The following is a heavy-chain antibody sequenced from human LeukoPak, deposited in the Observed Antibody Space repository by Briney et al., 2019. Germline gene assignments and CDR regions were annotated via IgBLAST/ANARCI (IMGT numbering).Heavy chain of an antibody. V-gene: IGHV1-2*06. D-gene: IGHD2-2*01. CDR3: ARNLYCSSTSCEDRAIDY. CDR2: INPNSGST. J-gene: IGHJ4*02. Sequence: GASVKVSCKASGYTFTDYYMHWVRQAPGQGLEWMGRINPNSGSTNYAQKFQGRVTMTRDTSISTAYMELSRLRSDDTAVYYCARNLYCSSTSCEDRAIDYWGQGTQVTVSS. CDR1: GYTFTDYY.